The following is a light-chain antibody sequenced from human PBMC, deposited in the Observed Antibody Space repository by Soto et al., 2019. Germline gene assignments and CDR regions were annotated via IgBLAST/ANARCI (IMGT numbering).Light chain of an antibody. CDR1: QSVSSN. V-gene: IGKV3-15*01. J-gene: IGKJ1*01. CDR3: QQYNNWPRT. Sequence: EIVMTPSPATLSVSPGVRATLSCRASQSVSSNLAWYQQTPGQAPRLLIYGPSTRATGIPARFSGSGSGTEFTLTISSLQSEDFALYYCQQYNNWPRTFGQGTKVDIK. CDR2: GPS.